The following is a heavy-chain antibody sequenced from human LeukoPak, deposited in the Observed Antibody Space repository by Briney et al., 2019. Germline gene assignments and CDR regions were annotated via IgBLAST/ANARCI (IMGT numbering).Heavy chain of an antibody. CDR1: GGSISSSSYY. D-gene: IGHD3-10*01. J-gene: IGHJ4*02. Sequence: PSETLSLTCTVSGGSISSSSYYWGWIRQPPGKGLEWIGSIYYSGSTYYNPSLKSRVTISVDTSKNQFSLKLSSVTAADTAVYYCARIGFGELVNYWGQGTLVTVSS. V-gene: IGHV4-39*01. CDR2: IYYSGST. CDR3: ARIGFGELVNY.